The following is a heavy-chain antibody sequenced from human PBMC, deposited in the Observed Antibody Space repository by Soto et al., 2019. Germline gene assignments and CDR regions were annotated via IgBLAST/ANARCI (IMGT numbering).Heavy chain of an antibody. CDR1: GYSFTSYW. CDR3: ARQGCSGGSCYLTAFDI. D-gene: IGHD2-15*01. Sequence: PGESLKISCKGSGYSFTSYWISWVRQMPGKGLEWMGRIDTSDSYTNYSPSFQGHVTISADKSISTAYLQWSSLKASDTAMYYCARQGCSGGSCYLTAFDIWGQGTMVTVSS. CDR2: IDTSDSYT. V-gene: IGHV5-10-1*01. J-gene: IGHJ3*02.